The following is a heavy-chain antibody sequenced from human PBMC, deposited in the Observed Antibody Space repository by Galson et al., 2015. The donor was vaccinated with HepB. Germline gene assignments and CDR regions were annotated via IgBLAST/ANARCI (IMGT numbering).Heavy chain of an antibody. D-gene: IGHD3-22*01. CDR3: ATGGYYDSSGYYRHYYYYMDV. J-gene: IGHJ6*03. CDR1: GFTFSSYA. CDR2: ISSSGLNT. V-gene: IGHV3-23*01. Sequence: SLRLSCAASGFTFSSYAMIWVRQAPGKGLEWVSVISSSGLNTVYADSVKGRFTISRDNSKNTLYLQMHSLRAEDTAVYYCATGGYYDSSGYYRHYYYYMDVWGKGTTVTVSS.